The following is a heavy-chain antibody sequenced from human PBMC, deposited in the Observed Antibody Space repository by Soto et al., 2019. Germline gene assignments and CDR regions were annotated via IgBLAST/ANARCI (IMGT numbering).Heavy chain of an antibody. J-gene: IGHJ6*03. D-gene: IGHD2-15*01. CDR1: GGSISSGTSY. CDR2: IYYSGSI. V-gene: IGHV4-61*01. Sequence: SETLSLTCTVSGGSISSGTSYWSWIRQRPGKGLEWIGYIYYSGSINYTPSLKSRVTISVDTSKNQFSLKLSSVTAADTAVYYCARVTLAANFYYYYYMDVWGKGTTVTVSS. CDR3: ARVTLAANFYYYYYMDV.